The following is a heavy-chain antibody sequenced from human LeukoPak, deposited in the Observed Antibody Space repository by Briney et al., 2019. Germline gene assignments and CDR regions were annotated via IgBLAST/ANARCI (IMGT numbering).Heavy chain of an antibody. D-gene: IGHD6-6*01. CDR2: ISSSSSYI. CDR1: GFTFSSYS. V-gene: IGHV3-21*01. Sequence: GGSLRLSCAASGFTFSSYSMNWVRQAPGKGLEWVSSISSSSSYIYYADSEKGRFTISRDNAKNSLYLQMNSLRAEDTAVYYCARERIAARPGNYYYYYGMDVWGQGTTVTVSS. J-gene: IGHJ6*02. CDR3: ARERIAARPGNYYYYYGMDV.